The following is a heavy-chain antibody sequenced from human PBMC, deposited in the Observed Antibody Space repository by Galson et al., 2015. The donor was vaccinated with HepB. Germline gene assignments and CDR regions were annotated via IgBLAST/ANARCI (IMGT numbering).Heavy chain of an antibody. D-gene: IGHD6-6*01. Sequence: SLRLSCAASGFTFSRSGMSWVRQAPGKGLEWVSAISFSGYNTHYADSVEGRFTISRDNSKNTLYLQLNNLRADDTAVYYCAAWQLVHFDIWGQGTLVTVSS. V-gene: IGHV3-23*01. CDR3: AAWQLVHFDI. CDR2: ISFSGYNT. CDR1: GFTFSRSG. J-gene: IGHJ4*02.